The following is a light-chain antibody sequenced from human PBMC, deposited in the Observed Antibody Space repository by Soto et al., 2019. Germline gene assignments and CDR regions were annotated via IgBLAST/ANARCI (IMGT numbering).Light chain of an antibody. CDR2: GAS. CDR3: QQYGSSPHT. J-gene: IGKJ2*01. Sequence: EIVLTQSPGTLSLSPGERATLSCRASQSVSSSYLAWYQQKPGQAPRLLIYGASSRATGIPDRFSGSGSGTAFTLTISRLEPEDSAVYYCQQYGSSPHTFGQGTKLEIK. V-gene: IGKV3-20*01. CDR1: QSVSSSY.